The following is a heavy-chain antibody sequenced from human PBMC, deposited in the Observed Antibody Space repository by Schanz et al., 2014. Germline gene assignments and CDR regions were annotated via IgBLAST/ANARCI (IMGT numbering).Heavy chain of an antibody. V-gene: IGHV3-64*04. CDR2: ISHDGYST. CDR3: ARKMKLGVYGGKGHDSLDI. CDR1: GFTFSIYA. D-gene: IGHD4-17*01. Sequence: VQLVESGGGLVQPGGSLRLSCSASGFTFSIYAMHWVRQAPGKGLEYVSAISHDGYSTYYADSVTGRFTISRDNAKNTLYLQMNTLRAEDTAVYYCARKMKLGVYGGKGHDSLDIWGQGTMVTDSS. J-gene: IGHJ3*02.